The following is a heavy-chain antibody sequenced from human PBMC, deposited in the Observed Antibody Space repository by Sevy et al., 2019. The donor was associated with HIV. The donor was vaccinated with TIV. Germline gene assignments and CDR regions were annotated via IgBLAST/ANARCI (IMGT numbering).Heavy chain of an antibody. CDR1: GFIFSNNG. CDR2: ISSSSSTI. Sequence: GGSLRLSCAASGFIFSNNGINWVRQAPGKGLEWVSYISSSSSTIYYADSGKGRFTISRDNFKNTLFLQMNSLTTEDTAVYYCARPRANYVDHYFFYAMDVWGQGTTVTVSS. J-gene: IGHJ6*02. CDR3: ARPRANYVDHYFFYAMDV. D-gene: IGHD4-17*01. V-gene: IGHV3-48*01.